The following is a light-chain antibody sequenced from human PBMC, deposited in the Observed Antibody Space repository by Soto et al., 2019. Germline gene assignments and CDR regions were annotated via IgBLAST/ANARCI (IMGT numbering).Light chain of an antibody. CDR3: QQRGSWPQYT. CDR2: DAS. Sequence: EILLTQSPATLSFSPGERATLCCRASQSVSSYLAWYQQKPGQAPRLLIYDASNRATGIPARFSGSGSGTDFTLTISGLEPEDFEVYYCQQRGSWPQYTFGGGTKWIS. CDR1: QSVSSY. V-gene: IGKV3-11*01. J-gene: IGKJ4*01.